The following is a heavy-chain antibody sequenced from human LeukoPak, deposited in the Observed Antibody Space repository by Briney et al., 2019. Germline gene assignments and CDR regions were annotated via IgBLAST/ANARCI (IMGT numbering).Heavy chain of an antibody. D-gene: IGHD2-8*01. V-gene: IGHV3-30-3*01. J-gene: IGHJ4*02. CDR3: VRGMGDY. Sequence: PGGSLRLSCAASGFTFSSYAMHWVRQAPGKGLEWVAVISYDGSNKYYADSVKGRFTISRDNSKNTLYLQMNSLRAEDTAVYYCVRGMGDYWGQGTLVTVSS. CDR1: GFTFSSYA. CDR2: ISYDGSNK.